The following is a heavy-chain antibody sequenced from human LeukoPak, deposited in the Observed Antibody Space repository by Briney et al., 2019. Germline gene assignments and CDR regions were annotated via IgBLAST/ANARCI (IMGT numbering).Heavy chain of an antibody. CDR1: GGSFSGYY. J-gene: IGHJ3*02. CDR3: ARHAGYYDIANDAFDI. D-gene: IGHD3-9*01. Sequence: PSETLSLTCAAYGGSFSGYYWSWIRQPPGKGLEWIGEINHSGSTNYNPSLKSRVTISVDTSKNQFSLKLSSVTTADTAVYYCARHAGYYDIANDAFDIWGQGTMVTVSS. V-gene: IGHV4-34*01. CDR2: INHSGST.